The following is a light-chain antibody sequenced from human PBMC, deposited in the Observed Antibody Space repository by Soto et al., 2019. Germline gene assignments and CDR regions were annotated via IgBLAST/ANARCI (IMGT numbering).Light chain of an antibody. CDR2: GVI. J-gene: IGLJ2*01. Sequence: QSALTQPASVSGSPGQSITISCTGTSSDVGGYNYVSWYQQHPGKAPKLMIFGVINRPSGVSNRFSGSKSDNTASLTISGLQAEDEADYYCSSYTGSSINTVVFGGGTKLTVL. CDR3: SSYTGSSINTVV. V-gene: IGLV2-14*01. CDR1: SSDVGGYNY.